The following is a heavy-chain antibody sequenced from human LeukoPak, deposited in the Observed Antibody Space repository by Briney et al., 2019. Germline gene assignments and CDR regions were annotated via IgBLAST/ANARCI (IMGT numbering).Heavy chain of an antibody. CDR2: IYTSGST. CDR1: GGSISSYF. V-gene: IGHV4-4*07. CDR3: ARDYYDSSGYYGRGGYYYMDV. D-gene: IGHD3-22*01. Sequence: SETLSLTCTVSGGSISSYFWSWIRQPAGKGLEWLGRIYTSGSTNYSPSLKSRLTISVDKSKNQFSLNLSSVTAADTAVYYCARDYYDSSGYYGRGGYYYMDVWGKGTTVAVSS. J-gene: IGHJ6*03.